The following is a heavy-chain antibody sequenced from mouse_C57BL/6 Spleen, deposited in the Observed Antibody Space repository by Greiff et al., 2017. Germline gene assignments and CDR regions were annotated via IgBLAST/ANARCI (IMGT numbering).Heavy chain of an antibody. D-gene: IGHD2-3*01. CDR2: INYDGSST. Sequence: EVNVVESEGGLVQPGSSMKLSCTASGFTFSDYYMAWVRQVPEKGLEWVANINYDGSSTYYLDSLKSRFIISRDNAKNILYLQMSSLKSEDTATYYCARERGNVYDGYYVDYYAMDYWGQGTSVTVSS. V-gene: IGHV5-16*01. J-gene: IGHJ4*01. CDR1: GFTFSDYY. CDR3: ARERGNVYDGYYVDYYAMDY.